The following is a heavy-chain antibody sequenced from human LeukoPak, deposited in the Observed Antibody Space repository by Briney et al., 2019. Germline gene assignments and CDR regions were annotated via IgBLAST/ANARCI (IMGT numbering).Heavy chain of an antibody. CDR3: AKGPTYYYDSSGYLED. Sequence: QPGGSLRLSCRESEFTFSNYGMHWVRQSPAKGLEWVAFIRYDGTNKYYADSVKGRFTISRDNSKNTLHLQMNSLGAEDTAVYYCAKGPTYYYDSSGYLEDWGRGTLVTVSS. D-gene: IGHD3-22*01. J-gene: IGHJ4*02. CDR2: IRYDGTNK. CDR1: EFTFSNYG. V-gene: IGHV3-30*02.